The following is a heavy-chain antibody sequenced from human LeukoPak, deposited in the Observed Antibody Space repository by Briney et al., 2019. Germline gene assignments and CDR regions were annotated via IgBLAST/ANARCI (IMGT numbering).Heavy chain of an antibody. Sequence: KSSETLSLTCTVSGGSTSTTNCYWGWIRQPPGRDLEWIGSIYSSGNTYYNPSLESRVTISVDTSKNQLSLKLTSATAADTSVYYCARHSGLRSPFDPWGQGTLVTVSS. CDR3: ARHSGLRSPFDP. J-gene: IGHJ5*02. D-gene: IGHD3-3*01. CDR2: IYSSGNT. CDR1: GGSTSTTNCY. V-gene: IGHV4-39*01.